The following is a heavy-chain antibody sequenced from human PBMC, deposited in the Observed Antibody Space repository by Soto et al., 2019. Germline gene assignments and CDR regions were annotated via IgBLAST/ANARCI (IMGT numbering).Heavy chain of an antibody. V-gene: IGHV3-30*18. CDR1: GFTFSTYG. CDR2: ISYDGSNK. J-gene: IGHJ4*02. Sequence: QVQLVESGGGVVQPGRSLRLSCAASGFTFSTYGMHWVRQAQGKGLEWVSTISYDGSNKNYADSVKSRFTISRDNSKKPICLQMNSVRAEDEAVYYGAEDLDPGWIWIYGGTFDHWGQGTLVTVSS. D-gene: IGHD2-2*03. CDR3: AEDLDPGWIWIYGGTFDH.